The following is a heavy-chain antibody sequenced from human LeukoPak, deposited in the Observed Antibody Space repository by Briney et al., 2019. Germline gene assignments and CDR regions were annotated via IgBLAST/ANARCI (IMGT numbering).Heavy chain of an antibody. CDR2: IYSGGST. V-gene: IGHV3-53*04. D-gene: IGHD4-17*01. J-gene: IGHJ4*02. Sequence: GGSLRLSCAASGFTVSSNYMSWVRQAPGKGLEWVSVIYSGGSTYYADSVKGRFTISRHNSKNTLYLQMNSLRAEDTAVYYCARAPRQNDYGEYGGFDYWGEGRLETVSS. CDR1: GFTVSSNY. CDR3: ARAPRQNDYGEYGGFDY.